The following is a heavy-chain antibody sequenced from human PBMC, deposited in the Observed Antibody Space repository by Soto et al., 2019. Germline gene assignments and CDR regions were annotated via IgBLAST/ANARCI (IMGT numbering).Heavy chain of an antibody. CDR1: GGSFSGYY. D-gene: IGHD6-19*01. V-gene: IGHV4-34*01. CDR3: ARLSIAVASYFDY. J-gene: IGHJ4*02. Sequence: QVQLQQWGAGLLKPSETLSLTCAVYGGSFSGYYWCWIRQPPGKGLEWIGEINHSGSTNYNPSLKSRVTISVDTSKNQFSLKLSSVTAADTAVYYCARLSIAVASYFDYWGQGTLVTVSS. CDR2: INHSGST.